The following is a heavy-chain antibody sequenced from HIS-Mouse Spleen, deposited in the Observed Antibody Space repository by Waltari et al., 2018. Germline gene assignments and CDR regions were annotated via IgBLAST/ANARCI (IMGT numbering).Heavy chain of an antibody. Sequence: QVQLVESGGGVVQPGRSLRLSCAASGFTFSSYGMHGVRQAPGTGLEWVAVIWYDGSNKYYADSVKGRFTISRDNSKNTLYLQMNSLRAEDTAVYYCAKAGYRTTGTAFYWYFDLWGRGTLVTVSS. CDR1: GFTFSSYG. V-gene: IGHV3-33*06. J-gene: IGHJ2*01. CDR2: IWYDGSNK. CDR3: AKAGYRTTGTAFYWYFDL. D-gene: IGHD1-1*01.